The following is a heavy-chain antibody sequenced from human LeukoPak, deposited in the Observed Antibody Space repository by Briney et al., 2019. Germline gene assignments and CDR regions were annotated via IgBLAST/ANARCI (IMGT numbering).Heavy chain of an antibody. CDR2: IYHSGST. D-gene: IGHD7-27*01. CDR3: ARAGAGPKRGAFDI. J-gene: IGHJ3*02. Sequence: SETLSLTCAVSGGSISSGGYSWSWIRQPPGKGLEWIGYIYHSGSTYYNPSLKSRVTISEDRSKNQFSLKLSSVTAADTAVYYCARAGAGPKRGAFDIWGQGTMVTVSS. V-gene: IGHV4-30-2*01. CDR1: GGSISSGGYS.